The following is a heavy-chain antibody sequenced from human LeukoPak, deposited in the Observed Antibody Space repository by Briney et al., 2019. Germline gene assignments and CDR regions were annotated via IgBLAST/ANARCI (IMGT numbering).Heavy chain of an antibody. D-gene: IGHD1/OR15-1a*01. CDR1: GFTFSTYD. V-gene: IGHV3-30*02. CDR2: IRYDGSNR. CDR3: ATEGTTVTGTPSGYFDF. Sequence: PGGSLRLSCAASGFTFSTYDMHWVRQAPGKGLEWVAYIRYDGSNRYYGDSVKGRFTISRDNSKNTVYVQMNSLRGEDTAIYYCATEGTTVTGTPSGYFDFWGHGTLVTVSS. J-gene: IGHJ4*01.